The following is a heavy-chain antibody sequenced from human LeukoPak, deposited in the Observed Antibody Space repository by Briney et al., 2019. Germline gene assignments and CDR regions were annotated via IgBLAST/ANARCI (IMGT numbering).Heavy chain of an antibody. CDR1: GFTLSSYA. Sequence: GGSLRLSCAASGFTLSSYAMSWVRQAPGKGLEWVSAISGSGGSTYYADSVKGRFTISRDNSKNTLYLQMNSLRAEDTAVYYCAKLLIAARSYFQHWGQGTLVTVSS. V-gene: IGHV3-23*01. CDR3: AKLLIAARSYFQH. J-gene: IGHJ1*01. D-gene: IGHD6-6*01. CDR2: ISGSGGST.